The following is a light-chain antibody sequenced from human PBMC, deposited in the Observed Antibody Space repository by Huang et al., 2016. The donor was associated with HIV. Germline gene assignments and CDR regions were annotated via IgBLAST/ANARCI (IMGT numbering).Light chain of an antibody. V-gene: IGKV1-13*02. CDR1: QDFGTS. CDR2: GSS. CDR3: QQLHTYPIT. Sequence: QLTQSPPSLSASVGDTIIISCRASQDFGTSLAWYQQKTGRAPKHLISGSSTLQTGVPSRFSGDSAGTFFTLFITGLQPEDFATYYCQQLHTYPITFGQGTRLDIK. J-gene: IGKJ5*01.